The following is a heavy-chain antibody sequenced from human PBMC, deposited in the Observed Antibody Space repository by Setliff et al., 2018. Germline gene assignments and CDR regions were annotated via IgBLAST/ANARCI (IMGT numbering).Heavy chain of an antibody. CDR3: ARTSGFLYMDV. CDR1: GGVLSGSY. D-gene: IGHD3-3*01. V-gene: IGHV4-34*01. Sequence: PSETLSLTCAVNGGVLSGSYWSWIRQPPGKGLEWIGEIHPSGNTYYNPYHKSRVAISGETSKSQFSLNLSYVTAANTAVYYCARTSGFLYMDVWGKGTTVTVSS. CDR2: IHPSGNT. J-gene: IGHJ6*03.